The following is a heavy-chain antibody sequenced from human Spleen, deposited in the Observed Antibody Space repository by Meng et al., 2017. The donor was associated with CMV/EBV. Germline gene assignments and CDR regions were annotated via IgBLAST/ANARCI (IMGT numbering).Heavy chain of an antibody. Sequence: ASGFTFSDYYMSWIRRAPGKGLEWVSYISSSGSTIYYADSVKGRFTISRDNAKNSLYLQMNSLRAEDTAVYYCARSGSYLAYWYFDLWGRGTLVTVSS. V-gene: IGHV3-11*04. CDR3: ARSGSYLAYWYFDL. J-gene: IGHJ2*01. CDR1: GFTFSDYY. CDR2: ISSSGSTI. D-gene: IGHD1-26*01.